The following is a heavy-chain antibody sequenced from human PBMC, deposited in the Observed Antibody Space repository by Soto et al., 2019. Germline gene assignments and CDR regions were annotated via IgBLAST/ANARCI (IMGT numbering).Heavy chain of an antibody. J-gene: IGHJ4*02. D-gene: IGHD3-22*01. CDR3: ARDYDSSGYPRYYFDY. CDR2: IWYDGSNK. V-gene: IGHV3-33*01. CDR1: GFTFSSYG. Sequence: QVQLVESGGGVVQPGRSLRLSCAASGFTFSSYGMQWVRQAPGKGLEWVAVIWYDGSNKYYADSVKGRFTISRDNSKNTLYLQMNSLRAEDTAVYYCARDYDSSGYPRYYFDYCGQGTLVTVSS.